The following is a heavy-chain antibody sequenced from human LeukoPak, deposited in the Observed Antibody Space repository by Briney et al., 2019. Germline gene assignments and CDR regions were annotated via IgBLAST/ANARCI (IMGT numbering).Heavy chain of an antibody. CDR3: ARVGLGIAAAGTGYYYGMDV. J-gene: IGHJ6*02. CDR2: ISSHGGST. CDR1: VFTFSNYA. Sequence: GGSLRLSCAASVFTFSNYAMHWVRQAPGKGLEYVSAISSHGGSTYYANSVKGRFTISRDNSKNTLYLQMGSLRAEDMAVYYCARVGLGIAAAGTGYYYGMDVWGQGTTVTVSS. D-gene: IGHD6-13*01. V-gene: IGHV3-64*01.